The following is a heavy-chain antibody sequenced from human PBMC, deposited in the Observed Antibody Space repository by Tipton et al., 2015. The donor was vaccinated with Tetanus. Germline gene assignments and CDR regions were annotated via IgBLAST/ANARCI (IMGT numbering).Heavy chain of an antibody. J-gene: IGHJ6*02. CDR3: AREGFVSGWRGMDV. Sequence: SMRLSCAASGFSLSAYWVHWVRQAPGKGLVWVSRISYDGTYTDYADSVKGRFIISRDNAKNTLYLQVHRLRADDTAVYYCAREGFVSGWRGMDVWGQGTTVTVSS. CDR1: GFSLSAYW. D-gene: IGHD6-19*01. CDR2: ISYDGTYT. V-gene: IGHV3-74*01.